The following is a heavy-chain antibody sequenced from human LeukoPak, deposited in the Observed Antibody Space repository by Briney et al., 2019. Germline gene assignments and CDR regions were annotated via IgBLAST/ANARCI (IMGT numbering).Heavy chain of an antibody. CDR3: ARVFVTTVMYYFDY. V-gene: IGHV1-2*02. D-gene: IGHD4-17*01. CDR1: GYTFTGYY. CDR2: INPNSGGT. J-gene: IGHJ4*02. Sequence: ASVKVSCKASGYTFTGYYMHWVRQAPGQGLEWMGWINPNSGGTNYAQKFQGRVTMTRDTSISTAYMELSRLRSDDTAVYYCARVFVTTVMYYFDYWGQGTLVTVSS.